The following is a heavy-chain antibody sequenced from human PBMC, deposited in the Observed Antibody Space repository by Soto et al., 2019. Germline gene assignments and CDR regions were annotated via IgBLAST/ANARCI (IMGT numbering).Heavy chain of an antibody. V-gene: IGHV1-3*01. J-gene: IGHJ6*02. Sequence: ASVKVSCKASGYTFTSYAMHWVRQAPGQRLEWMGWINAGNGNAKYSQKFQGRVTITRDTSASTAYMELSSLRSEDTAVYYCASDPRYYRMDFWGQGTSVPVSS. CDR2: INAGNGNA. CDR3: ASDPRYYRMDF. CDR1: GYTFTSYA.